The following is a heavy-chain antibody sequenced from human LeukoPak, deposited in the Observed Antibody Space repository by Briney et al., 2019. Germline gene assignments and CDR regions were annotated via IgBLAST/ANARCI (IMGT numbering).Heavy chain of an antibody. Sequence: AGGSLRLSCAASGFTFSSYAMHWVRQAPGKGLEWVAVISYDGSNKYYADSVEGRFTISRDNSKNTLYLEMNSLRAEDTAIYYCARGNMAWGSYGSGTYPHFDIWGQGTMVIISS. V-gene: IGHV3-30*04. CDR1: GFTFSSYA. CDR2: ISYDGSNK. CDR3: ARGNMAWGSYGSGTYPHFDI. D-gene: IGHD3-10*01. J-gene: IGHJ3*02.